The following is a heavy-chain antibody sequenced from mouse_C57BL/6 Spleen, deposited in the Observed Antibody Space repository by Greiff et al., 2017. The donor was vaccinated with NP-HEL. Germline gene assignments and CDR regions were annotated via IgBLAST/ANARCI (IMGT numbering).Heavy chain of an antibody. CDR3: ARGAVGYAMDY. D-gene: IGHD1-1*01. V-gene: IGHV1-80*01. J-gene: IGHJ4*01. CDR2: IYPGDGDT. CDR1: GYAFSSYW. Sequence: VQLQQSGAELVKPGASVKISCKASGYAFSSYWMNWVKQRPGQGLEWIGQIYPGDGDTNYNGKFKGKATLTADKSSSTAYMQLSSLTSEDSAVYCCARGAVGYAMDYWGQGTSVTVSS.